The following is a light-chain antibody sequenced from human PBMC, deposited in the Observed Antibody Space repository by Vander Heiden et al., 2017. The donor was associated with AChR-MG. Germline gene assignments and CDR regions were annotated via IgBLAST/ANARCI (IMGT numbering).Light chain of an antibody. J-gene: IGLJ3*02. Sequence: QSVLTQPPSVSGAPGQRVTISCTGRRSNLGEGYDAHWYEQLQGTAPKVLIYGNRNRPSRVPDRFSGSKSGTSASLAITGLQAEDEADYYCQSYDSSLSGWVFGGGTKLTVL. CDR3: QSYDSSLSGWV. CDR2: GNR. CDR1: RSNLGEGYD. V-gene: IGLV1-40*01.